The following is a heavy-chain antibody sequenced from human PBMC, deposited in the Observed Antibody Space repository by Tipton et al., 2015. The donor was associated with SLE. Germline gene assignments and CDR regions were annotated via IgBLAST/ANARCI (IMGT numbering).Heavy chain of an antibody. CDR2: IYYSGST. D-gene: IGHD4-17*01. Sequence: TLSLTCTVSGGSISSSSYYWGWIRQPPGKGLKWIGSIYYSGSTYYNPSLKSRVTISVDTSKNQFSLKLSSVTAADTAVYYCARERGDYGDYFDYWGQGTLVTVSS. CDR1: GGSISSSSYY. V-gene: IGHV4-39*02. J-gene: IGHJ4*02. CDR3: ARERGDYGDYFDY.